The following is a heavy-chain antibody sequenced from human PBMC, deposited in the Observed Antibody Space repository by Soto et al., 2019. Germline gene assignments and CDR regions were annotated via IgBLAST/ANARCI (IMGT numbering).Heavy chain of an antibody. D-gene: IGHD3-10*01. J-gene: IGHJ6*02. V-gene: IGHV4-34*01. CDR3: ASSTSLHYYGRHYYYYGMDV. Sequence: PSETLSLTCAVYGGSFSGYYWSWIRQPPGEGLEWIGEINHSGSTNYNPSLKSRVTISVDTSKNQFSLKLSSVTAADTAVYYCASSTSLHYYGRHYYYYGMDVWGQGTTVTVSS. CDR1: GGSFSGYY. CDR2: INHSGST.